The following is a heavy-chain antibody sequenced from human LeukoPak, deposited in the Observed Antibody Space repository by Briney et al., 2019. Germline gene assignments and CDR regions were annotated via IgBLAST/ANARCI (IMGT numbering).Heavy chain of an antibody. Sequence: GESLRLSCETSGFTLKNYWMSWLRRAPGKGLEWVSRSKYDGSTAVYAESVKGRFTISRDNARGTLYLQMNSLRVDDTAVYYCAKSDWFDPCGRGILVTVSS. V-gene: IGHV3-74*03. J-gene: IGHJ5*02. CDR2: SKYDGSTA. CDR3: AKSDWFDP. CDR1: GFTLKNYW.